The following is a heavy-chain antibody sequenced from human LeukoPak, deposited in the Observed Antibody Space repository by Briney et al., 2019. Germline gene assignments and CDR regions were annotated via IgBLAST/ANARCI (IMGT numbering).Heavy chain of an antibody. D-gene: IGHD4-11*01. J-gene: IGHJ4*02. CDR2: FKTKYNQV. V-gene: IGHV3-23*05. CDR1: GFTFSDYA. Sequence: GGSLRLSCVASGFTFSDYAMNWVRQAPGRGLEWVSTFKTKYNQVYYAESVRGRFTISTDNSKKTVYLQMNSLGAEDTALYYCARSVPDYTRFDYWGQGALVTVSS. CDR3: ARSVPDYTRFDY.